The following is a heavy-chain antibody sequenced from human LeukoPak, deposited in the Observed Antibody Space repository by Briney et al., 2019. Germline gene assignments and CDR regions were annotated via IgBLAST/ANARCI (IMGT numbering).Heavy chain of an antibody. CDR3: ARFGSVAGSPVAFDI. CDR1: GFTLSNYW. D-gene: IGHD6-19*01. CDR2: IEQDGSEK. V-gene: IGHV3-7*01. Sequence: GGSLRLSCAASGFTLSNYWMSWVRQAPGKGLEWVANIEQDGSEKYYVDSVKGRFTISRDNAKNSLYLQMNSLRAEDTAVYHCARFGSVAGSPVAFDIWGQGTMVTVSS. J-gene: IGHJ3*02.